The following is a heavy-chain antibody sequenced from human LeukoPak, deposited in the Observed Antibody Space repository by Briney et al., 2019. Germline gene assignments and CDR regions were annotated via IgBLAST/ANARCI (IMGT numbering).Heavy chain of an antibody. J-gene: IGHJ4*02. V-gene: IGHV5-51*01. CDR1: GTSFNNFW. Sequence: GESLKISCQGSGTSFNNFWIGWVRQLPGKGLEWMGMIYVGDSDTRYSPSFQGQVTISADKSISTAYLQWSSLKASDTAMYYCARAGTHCSGGSCYSNYWGQGTLVTVSS. CDR3: ARAGTHCSGGSCYSNY. D-gene: IGHD2-15*01. CDR2: IYVGDSDT.